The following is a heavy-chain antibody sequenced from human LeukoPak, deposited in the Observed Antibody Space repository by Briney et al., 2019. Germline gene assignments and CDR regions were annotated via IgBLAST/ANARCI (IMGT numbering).Heavy chain of an antibody. CDR3: ARLDRGGSGSRVIDY. CDR2: INPSGGST. J-gene: IGHJ4*02. D-gene: IGHD3-10*01. Sequence: GASVKVSCKASGYTFTSYYMHWVRQAPGQGLEWMGIINPSGGSTSHAQKLQGRVTMTTDTSTSTAYMELRSLRSDDTAGYYCARLDRGGSGSRVIDYWGQGTLVTVSS. V-gene: IGHV1-46*01. CDR1: GYTFTSYY.